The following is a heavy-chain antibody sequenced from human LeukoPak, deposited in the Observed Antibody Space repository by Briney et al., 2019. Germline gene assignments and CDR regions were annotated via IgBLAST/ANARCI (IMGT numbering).Heavy chain of an antibody. CDR3: ARQIKATPPRDAFDV. Sequence: GESLKISCKGSGYFFTSYWIGWVRQMPGKGLGWMGIIYPADSDTRYSPSFQGQVTISADMSISTAYLQWNSLKASDTAMYFCARQIKATPPRDAFDVWGQGTMVTVSS. V-gene: IGHV5-51*01. CDR1: GYFFTSYW. D-gene: IGHD5-12*01. CDR2: IYPADSDT. J-gene: IGHJ3*01.